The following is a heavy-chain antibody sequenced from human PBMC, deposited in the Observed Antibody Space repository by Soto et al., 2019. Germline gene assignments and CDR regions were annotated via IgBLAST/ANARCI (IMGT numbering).Heavy chain of an antibody. CDR3: ARGRTYYYGSGSPEAFDY. V-gene: IGHV4-31*03. D-gene: IGHD3-10*01. CDR1: GGSLSRGGFY. CDR2: IYYSGST. Sequence: SETLSLTCTFSGGSLSRGGFYWSWVRQQPGKGLEWIGYIYYSGSTYYNPSLKSRVTISVDTSKNQFSLKLSSVTAADTAVYYCARGRTYYYGSGSPEAFDYWGQGTLVTAPQ. J-gene: IGHJ4*02.